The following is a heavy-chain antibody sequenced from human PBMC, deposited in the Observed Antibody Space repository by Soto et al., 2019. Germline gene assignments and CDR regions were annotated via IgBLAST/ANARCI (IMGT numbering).Heavy chain of an antibody. CDR3: ARHATYYDILTGYYFDY. CDR2: ISPGDFDA. CDR1: GYSFSSYW. Sequence: LKISCKGSGYSFSSYWIAWVRQMPSKGLEWMGIISPGDFDAKYSQSFQGQVTISADKSISTAFLQWNSLKASDTAMYYCARHATYYDILTGYYFDYWGQGTPVTVSS. V-gene: IGHV5-51*01. D-gene: IGHD3-9*01. J-gene: IGHJ4*02.